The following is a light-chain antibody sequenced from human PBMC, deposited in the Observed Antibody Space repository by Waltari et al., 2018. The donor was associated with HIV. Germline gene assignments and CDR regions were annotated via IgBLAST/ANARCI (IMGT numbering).Light chain of an antibody. CDR2: AAS. J-gene: IGKJ4*01. V-gene: IGKV1-12*01. CDR3: HQVSSCPLT. CDR1: QGISNS. Sequence: DIQMTQSPSSVSASVGDRVPIACRASQGISNSVAWYQKKPGKAPRLLLYAASSSQSGVPLRFSGSGSGTDFTLTVSSLQPEDFATDYCHQVSSCPLTFGGGTKVEIK.